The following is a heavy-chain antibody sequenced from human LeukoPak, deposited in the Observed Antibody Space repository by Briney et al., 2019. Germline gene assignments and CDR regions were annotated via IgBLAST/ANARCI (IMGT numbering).Heavy chain of an antibody. V-gene: IGHV4-38-2*02. CDR2: IYHSGST. CDR1: GDSISSGDYY. J-gene: IGHJ4*02. Sequence: SETLSLTCTVSGDSISSGDYYWGWIRQPPGKGLEWIGTIYHSGSTYYNPSLKSRVTISVDTSKNQFSLKLSSVTAADTAVYYCARVARGPIKVDYWGQGTLVTVSS. D-gene: IGHD3-10*01. CDR3: ARVARGPIKVDY.